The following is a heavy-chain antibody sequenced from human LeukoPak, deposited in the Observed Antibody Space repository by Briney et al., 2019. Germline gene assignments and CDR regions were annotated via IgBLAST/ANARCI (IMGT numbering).Heavy chain of an antibody. CDR1: GYTFTGHY. Sequence: GASVKVSCKASGYTFTGHYMHWVRQAPGQGLEWMGWINPNSGGTNYAQKFQGRVTMTRDTSISTAYMELGSLRSDDTAVYYCARGYTSNWDNWFGPWGQGTPVTVSS. CDR3: ARGYTSNWDNWFGP. J-gene: IGHJ5*02. CDR2: INPNSGGT. V-gene: IGHV1-2*02. D-gene: IGHD6-19*01.